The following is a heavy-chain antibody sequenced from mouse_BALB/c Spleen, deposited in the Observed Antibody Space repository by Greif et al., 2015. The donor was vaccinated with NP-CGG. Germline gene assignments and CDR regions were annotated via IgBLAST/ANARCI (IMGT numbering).Heavy chain of an antibody. CDR3: ARDYYGSSYAMDY. D-gene: IGHD1-1*01. Sequence: VQLKESGGGLVKPGGSLKLSCAASGFTFSDYYMYWVRQTPEKRLEWVATISDGGSYTYYPDSVKGRFTISRDNAKNSLYLQMSSLKSEDTAMYYCARDYYGSSYAMDYWGQGTSVTVSS. CDR2: ISDGGSYT. V-gene: IGHV5-4*02. CDR1: GFTFSDYY. J-gene: IGHJ4*01.